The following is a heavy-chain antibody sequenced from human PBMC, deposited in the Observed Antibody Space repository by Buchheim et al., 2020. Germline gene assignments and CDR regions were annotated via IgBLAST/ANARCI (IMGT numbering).Heavy chain of an antibody. CDR3: ARGDPVNYRGLYYYGMDV. J-gene: IGHJ6*02. CDR2: INPSGGST. V-gene: IGHV1-46*01. CDR1: GYTFTSYY. Sequence: QVQLVQSGAEVKKPGASVKVSCKASGYTFTSYYMHWVRQAPGQGLEWMGIINPSGGSTSYAQKFQGRGTMTRDTSTSTVYMALSSLRSEDTAVYYCARGDPVNYRGLYYYGMDVWGQGTT. D-gene: IGHD1-7*01.